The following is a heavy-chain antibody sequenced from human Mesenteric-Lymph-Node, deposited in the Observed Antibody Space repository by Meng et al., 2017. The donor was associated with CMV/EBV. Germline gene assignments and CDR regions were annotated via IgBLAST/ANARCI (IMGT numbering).Heavy chain of an antibody. CDR3: AGSPNCGGDCYDY. CDR1: GFTFRDYY. Sequence: GGSLRLSCAASGFTFRDYYMSWIRQAPGKGLEWVSYISSSGSPIYYADSVKGRFTISRDNAKNSLFLQMNSLRAEDTAVYYCAGSPNCGGDCYDYWGQGTLVTVSS. V-gene: IGHV3-11*01. D-gene: IGHD2-21*01. CDR2: ISSSGSPI. J-gene: IGHJ4*02.